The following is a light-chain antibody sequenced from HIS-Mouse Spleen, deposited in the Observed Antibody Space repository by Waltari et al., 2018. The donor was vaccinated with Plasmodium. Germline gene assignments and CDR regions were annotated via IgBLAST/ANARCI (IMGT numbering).Light chain of an antibody. CDR1: QGISSA. J-gene: IGKJ2*01. V-gene: IGKV1-13*02. CDR3: QQFNSYPHT. Sequence: AIQLTQSPSSLSASVGDRVTITCRASQGISSALAWYQQKPGKAPKLLIYDASSLDTRVPSRFSGSGSGTDFTLTISSLQPEDFATYYCQQFNSYPHTFGQGTKLEIK. CDR2: DAS.